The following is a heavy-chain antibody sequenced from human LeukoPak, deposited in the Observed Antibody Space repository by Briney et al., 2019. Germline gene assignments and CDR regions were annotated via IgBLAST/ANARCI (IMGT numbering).Heavy chain of an antibody. J-gene: IGHJ4*02. Sequence: ASVKVSCKASGYTFTGYYMHWVRQAPGQGLEWMGWINPNSGGTNYAQKFQGRVTMTRDTSISTAYMELSRLRSDDTAVYYCARVGSIAARPGRYYFDYWAREPWSPSPQ. V-gene: IGHV1-2*02. D-gene: IGHD6-6*01. CDR3: ARVGSIAARPGRYYFDY. CDR1: GYTFTGYY. CDR2: INPNSGGT.